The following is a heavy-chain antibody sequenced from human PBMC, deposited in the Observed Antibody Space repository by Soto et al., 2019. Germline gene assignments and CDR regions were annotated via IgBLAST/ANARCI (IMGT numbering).Heavy chain of an antibody. CDR2: IKEDGRDK. CDR3: VRDTDMVRDY. Sequence: EVQLVESGGGLVQPGGSLRLSCAASGFTFRNYWMSWVRQAPGKGLEWVGNIKEDGRDKYYAQSVEGRFTTSRDNAKNSLYLQMNSLRVEDTAVYYCVRDTDMVRDYWGQGTLVIVSS. CDR1: GFTFRNYW. D-gene: IGHD5-18*01. V-gene: IGHV3-7*04. J-gene: IGHJ4*02.